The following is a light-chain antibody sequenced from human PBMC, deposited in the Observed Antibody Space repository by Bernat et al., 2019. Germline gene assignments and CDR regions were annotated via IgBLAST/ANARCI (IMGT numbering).Light chain of an antibody. CDR1: QSLVASDGNTY. V-gene: IGKV2-30*01. CDR3: MQGTHLIT. J-gene: IGKJ1*01. CDR2: KVS. Sequence: DVLMTQSPLSLPVTLGQPASISCRSSQSLVASDGNTYLNWFQQRPGQSLRRLIYKVSNRDSGVPDRFSGSGSGTDFTLTISRVEAEDVGIYYCMQGTHLITFGQGTRVEI.